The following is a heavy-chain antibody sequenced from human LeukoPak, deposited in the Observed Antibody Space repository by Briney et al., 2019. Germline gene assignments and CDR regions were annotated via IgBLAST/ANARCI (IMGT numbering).Heavy chain of an antibody. CDR2: IYYSGST. CDR3: ARAGGTNDHFDY. Sequence: SETLSLTCTVSGGSISSGDYYWSWLRQPPGKGLEWIGYIYYSGSTYYNPSLKSRVTISVDTSKNQFSLKLSSVTAADTAVYYCARAGGTNDHFDYWGQGTLVTVSS. CDR1: GGSISSGDYY. V-gene: IGHV4-30-4*01. J-gene: IGHJ4*02. D-gene: IGHD1-7*01.